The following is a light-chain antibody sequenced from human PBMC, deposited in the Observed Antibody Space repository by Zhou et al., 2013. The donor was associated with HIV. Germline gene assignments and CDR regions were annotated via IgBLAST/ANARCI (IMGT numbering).Light chain of an antibody. J-gene: IGKJ1*01. CDR3: QQSYSSPRT. CDR1: RDIADF. Sequence: DIEVTQSPSSLSASVGDSVTITCRSSRDIADFLNWYQQRPGEAPNLLIYAASNLQSGVPSRFSGRQSGTDFTLTISSLQPEDFATYYCQQSYSSPRTFGQGTKVGIK. V-gene: IGKV1-39*01. CDR2: AAS.